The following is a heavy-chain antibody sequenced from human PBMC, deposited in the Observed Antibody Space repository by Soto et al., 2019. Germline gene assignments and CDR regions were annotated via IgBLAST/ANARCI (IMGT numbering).Heavy chain of an antibody. CDR2: ISSSSSTI. Sequence: LRLSCAASGFTFSSYSMNWVRQAPGKGPEWASYISSSSSTIYYADSVKGRFTISRDNAKNSLYLQMNSLRDEDTAVYYCAKSQTQQSLLTKYFDSWGQGALVTVSS. V-gene: IGHV3-48*02. J-gene: IGHJ4*02. CDR3: AKSQTQQSLLTKYFDS. CDR1: GFTFSSYS. D-gene: IGHD6-19*01.